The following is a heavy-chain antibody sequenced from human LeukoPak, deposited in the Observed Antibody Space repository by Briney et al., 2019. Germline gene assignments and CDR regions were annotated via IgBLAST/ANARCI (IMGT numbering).Heavy chain of an antibody. CDR3: ARGRAGDYVWAHDY. Sequence: SETLSLTCAVYGGSFSGYYWSWIRQPPGKGLEWIGEINHSGSTNYNLSLKSRVTISVDTSKNQFSLKLSSVTAAGTAVYYCARGRAGDYVWAHDYWGQGTLVTVSS. D-gene: IGHD3-16*01. V-gene: IGHV4-34*01. J-gene: IGHJ4*02. CDR1: GGSFSGYY. CDR2: INHSGST.